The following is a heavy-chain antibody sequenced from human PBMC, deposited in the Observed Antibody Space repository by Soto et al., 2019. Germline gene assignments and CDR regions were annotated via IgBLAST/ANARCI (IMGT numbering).Heavy chain of an antibody. CDR2: IYSGGST. J-gene: IGHJ4*02. CDR1: GFSVTANY. D-gene: IGHD5-12*01. Sequence: EVQVVESGGGLIQPGGSLRLSCEASGFSVTANYMSWVRQAPGKGLEWVSGIYSGGSTDYIDTVKGRFSSLRDMSKNTLYLQMNRLRADKTAVYYCHGYGYWGQGTLVTVSS. CDR3: HGYGY. V-gene: IGHV3-53*01.